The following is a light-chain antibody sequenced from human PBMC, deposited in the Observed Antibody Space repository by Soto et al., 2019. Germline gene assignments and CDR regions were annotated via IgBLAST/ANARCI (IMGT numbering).Light chain of an antibody. J-gene: IGKJ5*01. CDR1: QSVSSY. Sequence: EIVLTQSPATLSLSPGERTTLSCRASQSVSSYLAWYQQKPGQAPRLLIYDASNRATGIPARFSGSGSGTDFTLTISSLETEDFAVYYCQQRGKWPITFGQGTRLEI. V-gene: IGKV3-11*01. CDR2: DAS. CDR3: QQRGKWPIT.